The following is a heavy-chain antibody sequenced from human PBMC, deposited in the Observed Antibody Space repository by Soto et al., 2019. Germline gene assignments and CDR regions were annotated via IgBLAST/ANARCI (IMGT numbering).Heavy chain of an antibody. J-gene: IGHJ5*02. Sequence: SETLSLTCAVYGGSFSGHYWNWIRQPPGKGLEWIGEIDHSGYTNYNPSLKSRVTISVDTSKNQFSLRLTSVTAADTAVYYCARVRDWFDPWGQGTLVTVS. CDR3: ARVRDWFDP. V-gene: IGHV4-34*01. CDR1: GGSFSGHY. D-gene: IGHD3-3*01. CDR2: IDHSGYT.